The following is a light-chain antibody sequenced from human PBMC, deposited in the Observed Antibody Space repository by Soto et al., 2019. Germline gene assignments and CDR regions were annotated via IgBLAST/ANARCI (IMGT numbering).Light chain of an antibody. CDR1: QSVSAN. CDR3: QQYNIWPLI. CDR2: GAS. V-gene: IGKV3-15*01. Sequence: LVMAQSPSTLSVSPGERATLSCRASQSVSANLAWYQQKPGQAPSLLIYGASSRATGIPARFSGSGSGTEFTLTISSLQSEDFAVYYCQQYNIWPLIFGGGTKVDIK. J-gene: IGKJ4*01.